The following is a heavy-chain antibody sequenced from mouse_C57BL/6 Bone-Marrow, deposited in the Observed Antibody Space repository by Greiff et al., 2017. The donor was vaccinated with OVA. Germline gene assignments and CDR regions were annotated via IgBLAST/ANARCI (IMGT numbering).Heavy chain of an antibody. V-gene: IGHV5-4*01. CDR2: ISAGGSYT. CDR1: GFTFSSYA. CDR3: ERDQVSDDYGVGTLYDYAMDY. Sequence: EVQLVESGGGLVKPGGSLKLSCAASGFTFSSYAMSWVRQTPEKRLEWVATISAGGSYTYYPANVKGRFTISRDNAKNHLYLQMSPLKSEDTAMYYCERDQVSDDYGVGTLYDYAMDYWGQGTSVTVSS. D-gene: IGHD2-4*01. J-gene: IGHJ4*01.